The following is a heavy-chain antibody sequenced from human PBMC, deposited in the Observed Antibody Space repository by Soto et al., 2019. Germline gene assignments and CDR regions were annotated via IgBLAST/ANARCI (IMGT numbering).Heavy chain of an antibody. CDR2: IVPNVGTV. CDR1: GVTFSSFINYP. V-gene: IGHV1-69*06. D-gene: IGHD3-3*01. CDR3: ARRDTSGFLRYFDN. J-gene: IGHJ4*02. Sequence: SVKVSCKSSGVTFSSFINYPINWVRQAPGQGLEWMGGIVPNVGTVNYAQKFRGKVTITADKSTGTAYMELSSLRSEDTALYYCARRDTSGFLRYFDNWGQGTQVTVSS.